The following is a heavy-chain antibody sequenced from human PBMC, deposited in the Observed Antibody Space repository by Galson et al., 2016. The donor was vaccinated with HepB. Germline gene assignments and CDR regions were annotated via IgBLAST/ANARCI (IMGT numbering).Heavy chain of an antibody. J-gene: IGHJ4*02. CDR3: AKDKVGATDY. Sequence: SLRLSCAASGFIFSSFGMHWVRQAPGKGLEWVAIISFDGGNKFYADSVQGRFTISRDNSKNTLYLQMSSLRAEDTAVYYCAKDKVGATDYWGQGTLVTVSS. CDR2: ISFDGGNK. V-gene: IGHV3-30*18. CDR1: GFIFSSFG. D-gene: IGHD1-26*01.